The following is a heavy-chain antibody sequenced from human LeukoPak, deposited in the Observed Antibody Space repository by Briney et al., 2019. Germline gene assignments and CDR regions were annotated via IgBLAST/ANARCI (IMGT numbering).Heavy chain of an antibody. Sequence: ASAKVSCKASGYTFTSYGISWVRQAPGQGLEWMGWISAYNGNTNYAQKLQGRVTVTTDTSTSTAYMELRSLRSDDTAVYYCARSPPGGQLERRGWFDPWGQGTLVTVSS. D-gene: IGHD1-1*01. J-gene: IGHJ5*02. CDR1: GYTFTSYG. CDR2: ISAYNGNT. V-gene: IGHV1-18*01. CDR3: ARSPPGGQLERRGWFDP.